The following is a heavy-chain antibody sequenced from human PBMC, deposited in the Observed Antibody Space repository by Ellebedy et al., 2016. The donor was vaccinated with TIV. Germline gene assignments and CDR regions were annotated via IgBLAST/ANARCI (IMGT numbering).Heavy chain of an antibody. CDR1: GFTFSSYS. CDR2: ISSSSSYI. D-gene: IGHD5-24*01. Sequence: PGGSLRPSCAASGFTFSSYSMNRVRQAPGKGLEWVSSISSSSSYIYYAYSVKGRFTSSRDNAKNSLYLQMNSLRAEDTAVYYCARQSQKMATIPGDLGYWGQGTLVTVSS. V-gene: IGHV3-21*01. CDR3: ARQSQKMATIPGDLGY. J-gene: IGHJ4*02.